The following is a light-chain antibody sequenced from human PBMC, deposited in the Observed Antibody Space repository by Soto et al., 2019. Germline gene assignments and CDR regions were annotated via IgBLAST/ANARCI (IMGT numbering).Light chain of an antibody. V-gene: IGKV1-8*01. J-gene: IGKJ5*01. Sequence: AIRMTQSPSSFSASTGDRVTITCRASQGISGYLAWYQQKPGKAPKFLISGASTLQRGVPSRFSGGGSGTDFTLTINSLQSEDFATYYCQQYYDYPMTFGQGTRLEI. CDR2: GAS. CDR3: QQYYDYPMT. CDR1: QGISGY.